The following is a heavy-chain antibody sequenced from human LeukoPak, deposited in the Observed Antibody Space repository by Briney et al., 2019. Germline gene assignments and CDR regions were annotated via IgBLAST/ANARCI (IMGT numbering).Heavy chain of an antibody. V-gene: IGHV4-4*09. CDR3: ARHASYSNSPFFGY. Sequence: SETLSLTCTVSGGSISSYYWSWIRQPPGKGLEWIGYIYTSGSTNYNPSLKSRVTISVDTSKNQFSLKLSSVTAADTAVYYCARHASYSNSPFFGYWGQGTLVTVSS. CDR2: IYTSGST. J-gene: IGHJ4*02. D-gene: IGHD4-11*01. CDR1: GGSISSYY.